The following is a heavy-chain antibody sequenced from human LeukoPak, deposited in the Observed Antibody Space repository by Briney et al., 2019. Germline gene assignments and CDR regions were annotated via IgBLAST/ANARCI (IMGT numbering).Heavy chain of an antibody. CDR3: ARHSSDSRGCYVDYFEY. D-gene: IGHD3-22*01. V-gene: IGHV4-39*01. CDR1: GDSISSSSYY. Sequence: KPSETLSLTCTVSGDSISSSSYYWGWIRQPPWKGLEWIGTMYYSGSTFYNPSLKSRVTISVDTSKNQFSLKLSSVTAADTAVYYGARHSSDSRGCYVDYFEYWGQGTLVTVSS. CDR2: MYYSGST. J-gene: IGHJ4*02.